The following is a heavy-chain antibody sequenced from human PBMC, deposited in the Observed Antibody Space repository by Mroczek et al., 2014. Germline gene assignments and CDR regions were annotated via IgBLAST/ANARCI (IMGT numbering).Heavy chain of an antibody. J-gene: IGHJ4*02. CDR3: ATTINWNVNSDY. Sequence: QVQLVQSGPGLVKPSETLSLTCTVSGGSISGTSYYWGWIRQPPGKGLEWIGSIYYSGSTYYNPSLKSRVTISVDTSKNQFSLKLSSVTAADTAVYYCATTINWNVNSDYWGQGTLVTVSS. V-gene: IGHV4-39*01. D-gene: IGHD1-1*01. CDR2: IYYSGST. CDR1: GGSISGTSYY.